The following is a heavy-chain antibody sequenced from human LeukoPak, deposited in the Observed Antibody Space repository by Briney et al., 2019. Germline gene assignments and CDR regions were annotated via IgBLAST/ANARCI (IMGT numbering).Heavy chain of an antibody. CDR2: IRYDGSNK. D-gene: IGHD6-19*01. Sequence: PGGSLRLSCAASGFTFSSYGAHWVRQAPGKGLEWVAFIRYDGSNKYYADSVKGRFTISRDNSKNTLYLQMNSLRAEDTAVYYCAKDSQRQWLVYSYYYMDVWGKGTTVTISS. V-gene: IGHV3-30*02. CDR3: AKDSQRQWLVYSYYYMDV. CDR1: GFTFSSYG. J-gene: IGHJ6*03.